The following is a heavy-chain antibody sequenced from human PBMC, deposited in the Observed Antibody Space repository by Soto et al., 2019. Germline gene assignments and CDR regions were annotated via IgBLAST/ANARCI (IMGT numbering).Heavy chain of an antibody. CDR1: GYTFTSYY. Sequence: ASLKVSCKASGYTFTSYYMHWVRQAPGQGLEWMGMINPSVGRTNYAQKFQGRVTITADKSTSTAYMELSSLRSEDTAVYYCARVSSSVSPLKGYGVGHLDYWCQGTLVTVS. V-gene: IGHV1-46*01. CDR3: ARVSSSVSPLKGYGVGHLDY. CDR2: INPSVGRT. J-gene: IGHJ4*02. D-gene: IGHD5-12*01.